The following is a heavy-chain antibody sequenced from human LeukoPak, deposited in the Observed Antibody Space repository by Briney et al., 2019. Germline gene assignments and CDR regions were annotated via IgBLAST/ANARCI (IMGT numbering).Heavy chain of an antibody. CDR3: ASELAGSPGRYYMDV. D-gene: IGHD1-26*01. J-gene: IGHJ6*03. V-gene: IGHV4-39*01. CDR2: IYYSGST. CDR1: GGSISSSSYY. Sequence: SETLSLTCTVSGGSISSSSYYWGWIRQPPGKGLEWIGSIYYSGSTYYNPSLKSRVTISVDTSKNQFSLKLSSATAADTAVYYCASELAGSPGRYYMDVWGKGTTVTISS.